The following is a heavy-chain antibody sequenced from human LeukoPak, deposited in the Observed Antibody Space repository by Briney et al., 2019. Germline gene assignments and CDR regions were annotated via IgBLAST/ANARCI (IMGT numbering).Heavy chain of an antibody. CDR1: GGSISGGGYY. D-gene: IGHD3-22*01. CDR2: IYYSGST. J-gene: IGHJ4*02. V-gene: IGHV4-31*03. CDR3: ASTYCYDSSGYDY. Sequence: SETLSPTCTVSGGSISGGGYYWSWIRQHPGKGLEWIGYIYYSGSTYYNPSLKSRVTISVDTSKNQFSLKLSSVTAADTAVYYCASTYCYDSSGYDYWGQGTLVTVSS.